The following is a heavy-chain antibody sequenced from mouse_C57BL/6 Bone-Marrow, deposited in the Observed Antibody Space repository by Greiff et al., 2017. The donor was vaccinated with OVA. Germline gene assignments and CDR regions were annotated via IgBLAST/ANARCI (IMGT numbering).Heavy chain of an antibody. CDR1: GYTFTSYW. J-gene: IGHJ4*01. CDR3: ARREAYDYDDAMDY. Sequence: VQLQQPGAELVRPGTSVKLSCKASGYTFTSYWMHWVKQRPGQGLEWIGVIDPSDSYTNYNQKFKGKATLTVDTSSSTAYMQLSSLTSEDSAVYYCARREAYDYDDAMDYWGQGTSVTVSS. CDR2: IDPSDSYT. V-gene: IGHV1-59*01. D-gene: IGHD2-4*01.